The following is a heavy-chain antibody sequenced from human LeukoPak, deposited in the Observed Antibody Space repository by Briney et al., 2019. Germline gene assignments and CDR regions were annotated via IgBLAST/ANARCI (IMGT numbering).Heavy chain of an antibody. CDR3: ARDPAYCSGGSCYGDY. V-gene: IGHV1-46*01. J-gene: IGHJ4*02. D-gene: IGHD2-15*01. CDR1: Y. CDR2: INPSGGST. Sequence: YMHXVRQAPGXGLXWMGVINPSGGSTSYAQKFQGRVTITRDTSTSTVYMELSSLRSEDTAVYSCARDPAYCSGGSCYGDYWGQGTLVTVSS.